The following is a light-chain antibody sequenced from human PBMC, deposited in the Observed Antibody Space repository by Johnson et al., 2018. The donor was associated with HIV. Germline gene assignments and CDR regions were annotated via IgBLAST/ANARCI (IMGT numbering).Light chain of an antibody. CDR3: GTGDSGRSAGNV. CDR1: SSNIGNNY. J-gene: IGLJ1*01. CDR2: KNN. Sequence: HSVLTQPPSVSAAPGQKVTISCSGSSSNIGNNYVSWYQQLQGTAPKLLIFKNNERPSGIPDRFSGSKSGTSATLGITGRQTGDEADYYCGTGDSGRSAGNVFGTGTKVTVL. V-gene: IGLV1-51*02.